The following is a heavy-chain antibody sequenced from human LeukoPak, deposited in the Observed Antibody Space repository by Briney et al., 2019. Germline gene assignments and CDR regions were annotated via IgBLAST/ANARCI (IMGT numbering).Heavy chain of an antibody. CDR1: GYSISTSNW. CDR3: ARSRVLNYMDV. D-gene: IGHD5-24*01. V-gene: IGHV4-28*01. CDR2: IFYDGNT. J-gene: IGHJ6*03. Sequence: SDTLSLTCAVSGYSISTSNWWGWIRQPPGKGLEWVWYIFYDGNTYYNPSLKSRVTMSVDPSKNQFSLKLSSVTAVDTAVYYCARSRVLNYMDVWGNGTTVTVSS.